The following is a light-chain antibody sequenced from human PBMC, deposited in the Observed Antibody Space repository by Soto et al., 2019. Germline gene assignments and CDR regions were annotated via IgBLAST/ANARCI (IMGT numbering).Light chain of an antibody. Sequence: DIQMTQSPSSLSASVGDRVTITCRASQTISTYINWYQHKPGKAPKLLIFAASRLQTGVPSRFSGSGSGTGFTLTISSLQREDFATYYCQHSHSTPLTFGGGTKVEIK. CDR2: AAS. CDR1: QTISTY. V-gene: IGKV1-39*01. CDR3: QHSHSTPLT. J-gene: IGKJ4*01.